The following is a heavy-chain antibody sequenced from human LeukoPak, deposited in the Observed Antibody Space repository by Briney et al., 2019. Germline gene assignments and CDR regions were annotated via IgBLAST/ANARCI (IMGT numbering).Heavy chain of an antibody. V-gene: IGHV4-59*11. J-gene: IGHJ1*01. CDR2: VTYSGIT. CDR1: GADISSHY. CDR3: AGGYYFGS. Sequence: SQTLSLTCSVSGADISSHYWCWIRQSPGKGLEWVASVTYSGITNYNPSLKSRVSMSVDTSKNQFSLKPSSVTVADTAVYFCAGGYYFGSWGQGILVAVSS. D-gene: IGHD3-9*01.